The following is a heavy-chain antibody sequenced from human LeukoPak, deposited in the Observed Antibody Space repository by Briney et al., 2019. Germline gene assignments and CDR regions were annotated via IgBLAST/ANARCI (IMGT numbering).Heavy chain of an antibody. CDR3: ARGSDYDILTGYSY. V-gene: IGHV1-18*01. Sequence: ASVKVSCKASGYTFTSYGISWVRQAPGQGLEWMGWISAYNGNTNYAQKLQGRVTMTTDTSTSTAYMELRSLRSDDTAVYYCARGSDYDILTGYSYWGQGTLVTVSS. D-gene: IGHD3-9*01. CDR1: GYTFTSYG. J-gene: IGHJ4*02. CDR2: ISAYNGNT.